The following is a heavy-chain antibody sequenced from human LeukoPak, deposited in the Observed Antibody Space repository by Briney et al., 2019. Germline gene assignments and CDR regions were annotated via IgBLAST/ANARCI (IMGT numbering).Heavy chain of an antibody. CDR2: ISSSSSYI. CDR3: ARELHGGPAAFDI. CDR1: GFTFSSYS. D-gene: IGHD3-10*01. J-gene: IGHJ3*02. Sequence: GGSLRLSCAASGFTFSSYSMNWVRQAPGRGLEWVSSISSSSSYIYYADTVKGRFTISRDNAKNSPYLQMNSLRAEETAVYYCARELHGGPAAFDIWGQRTMVTVPS. V-gene: IGHV3-21*01.